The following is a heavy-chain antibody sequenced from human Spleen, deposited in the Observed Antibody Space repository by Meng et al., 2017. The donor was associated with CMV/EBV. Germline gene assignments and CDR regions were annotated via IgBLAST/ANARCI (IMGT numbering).Heavy chain of an antibody. J-gene: IGHJ6*02. Sequence: ASVKVSCKASGYTFTSYGISWVRQAPGQGLEWMGWISAYNGNTNYAQKLQGRVTMTTDTSTSTAYMELRSLRSDDTAVYYCARVDVGSSWNYYYGMDVWGQGTTVTVSS. CDR3: ARVDVGSSWNYYYGMDV. V-gene: IGHV1-18*01. D-gene: IGHD6-13*01. CDR2: ISAYNGNT. CDR1: GYTFTSYG.